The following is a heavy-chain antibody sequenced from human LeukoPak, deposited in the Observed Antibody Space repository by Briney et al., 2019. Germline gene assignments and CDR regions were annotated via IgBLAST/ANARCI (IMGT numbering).Heavy chain of an antibody. CDR1: GFTFSSYG. V-gene: IGHV3-30*18. CDR2: ISYDGSNK. D-gene: IGHD1-26*01. J-gene: IGHJ6*04. Sequence: GGSLRLSCAASGFTFSSYGMHWVRQAPGKGLEWVAVISYDGSNKYYADSVRGRFTISRDNSKNTLYLQMNSLRAEDTAVYYCAKAIGGTFYRNSYYYYGLDVWGKGTTVTVSS. CDR3: AKAIGGTFYRNSYYYYGLDV.